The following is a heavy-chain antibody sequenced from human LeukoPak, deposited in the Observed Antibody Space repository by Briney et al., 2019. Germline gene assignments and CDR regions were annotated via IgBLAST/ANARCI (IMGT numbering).Heavy chain of an antibody. D-gene: IGHD3-3*01. J-gene: IGHJ6*03. CDR2: INPSGGST. Sequence: GASVKVSCKASGYTFTSYYMHWVRQAPGQGLEWMGIINPSGGSTSYAQKFQSRVTMTRDMSTSTVYMELSSLRSEDTAVYYCARDGQELRFLEWLLPTYYYYYMDVWGKGTTVTVSS. CDR3: ARDGQELRFLEWLLPTYYYYYMDV. V-gene: IGHV1-46*01. CDR1: GYTFTSYY.